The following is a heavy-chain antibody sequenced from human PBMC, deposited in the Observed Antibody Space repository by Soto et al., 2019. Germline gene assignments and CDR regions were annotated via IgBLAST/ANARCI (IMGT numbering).Heavy chain of an antibody. Sequence: ASVKVSCKASGYTFTSYDINWVRQATGQGLEWMGWMNPNSGNTGYAQKFQGRVTMTRNTSISTAYMELSSLRSEDTAVYYCAREVYRTYYYYMDVWGKGTTVTVSS. V-gene: IGHV1-8*02. CDR3: AREVYRTYYYYMDV. J-gene: IGHJ6*03. CDR1: GYTFTSYD. CDR2: MNPNSGNT.